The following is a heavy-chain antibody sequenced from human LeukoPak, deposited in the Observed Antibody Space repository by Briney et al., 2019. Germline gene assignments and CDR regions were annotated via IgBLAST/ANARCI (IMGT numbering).Heavy chain of an antibody. D-gene: IGHD5-18*01. V-gene: IGHV1-46*01. CDR2: INPSDGKT. J-gene: IGHJ4*02. CDR3: AREIGPRQLHLWGSAFDY. Sequence: ASVKVSCKASGGTFSSYAISWVRQAPGQGLEWMGIINPSDGKTSYAQEFQGRVTMTRDTSTSTVYMELSSLRSEDTAVYYCAREIGPRQLHLWGSAFDYWGQGTLVTVSS. CDR1: GGTFSSYA.